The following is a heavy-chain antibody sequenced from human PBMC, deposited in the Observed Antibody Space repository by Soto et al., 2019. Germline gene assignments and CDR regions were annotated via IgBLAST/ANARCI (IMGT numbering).Heavy chain of an antibody. D-gene: IGHD2-21*02. CDR1: GFTFSSYG. V-gene: IGHV3-33*01. Sequence: GGSLRLSCAASGFTFSSYGMHWVRQAPGKGLEWVAVIWYDGSNKYYADSVKGRFTISRDNSKNTLYLQMNSLRAEDTAVYYCARGTGDLDKGSYYYGMDVWGQGTTVTVSS. CDR2: IWYDGSNK. CDR3: ARGTGDLDKGSYYYGMDV. J-gene: IGHJ6*02.